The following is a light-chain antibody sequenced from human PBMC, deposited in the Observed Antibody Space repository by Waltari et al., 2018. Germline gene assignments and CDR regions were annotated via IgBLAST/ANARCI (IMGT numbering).Light chain of an antibody. Sequence: EIVLTQSPGTLSLSPGEIATLSCRSSQTVRTTYLAWYPQKPGQDPTLLIYGASSRATGSPDRFRGSVSGTDFSLTISSREPEDFAVYYCQQYDISPLTFGGGTKVEIK. CDR2: GAS. CDR3: QQYDISPLT. CDR1: QTVRTTY. V-gene: IGKV3-20*01. J-gene: IGKJ4*01.